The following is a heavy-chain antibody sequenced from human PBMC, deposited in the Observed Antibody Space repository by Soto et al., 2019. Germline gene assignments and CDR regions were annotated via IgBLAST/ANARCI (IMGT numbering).Heavy chain of an antibody. CDR1: GXTLSSYS. CDR2: ISGSGGST. J-gene: IGHJ5*02. V-gene: IGHV3-23*01. CDR3: AKGVVVPAAIFSAGFDP. D-gene: IGHD2-2*02. Sequence: HPXGSLRLSCAASGXTLSSYSMSWVRQAPGKGLELVSAISGSGGSTYYADSVKGRFTISRDNSKNTLYLQMNSLRAEDTAVYYFAKGVVVPAAIFSAGFDPWGQGTLGTVSS.